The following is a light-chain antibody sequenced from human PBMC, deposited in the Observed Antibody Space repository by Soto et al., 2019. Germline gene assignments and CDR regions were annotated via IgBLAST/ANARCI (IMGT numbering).Light chain of an antibody. CDR3: QQYNNWPIT. J-gene: IGKJ5*01. CDR1: QSVSSN. CDR2: GAS. V-gene: IGKV3-15*01. Sequence: IVLTESPATLSLSPGERATLSCRASQSVSSNSAWYQQKPGQAPRLLIYGASNRATGIPARFSGSGSGTEFTLTISSLQSEDVAVYYCQQYNNWPITFGQGTRLEIK.